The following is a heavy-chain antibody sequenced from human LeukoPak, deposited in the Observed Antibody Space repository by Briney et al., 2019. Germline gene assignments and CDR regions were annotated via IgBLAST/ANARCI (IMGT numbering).Heavy chain of an antibody. V-gene: IGHV4-34*01. Sequence: SGGSLRLSCAASEFSVGSNYMTWVRQAPGKGLEWIGEINHSGSTNYNPSLKSRVTISVDTSKNQFSLKLSSVTAADTAVYYCARRGRSTHILSYYYYYYMDVWGKGTTVTISS. CDR1: EFSVGSNY. D-gene: IGHD3-10*01. J-gene: IGHJ6*03. CDR3: ARRGRSTHILSYYYYYYMDV. CDR2: INHSGST.